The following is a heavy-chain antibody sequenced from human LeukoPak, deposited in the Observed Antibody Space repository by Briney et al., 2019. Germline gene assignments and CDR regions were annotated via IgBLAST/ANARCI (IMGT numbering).Heavy chain of an antibody. CDR1: AGSINNHH. V-gene: IGHV4-4*07. J-gene: IGHJ5*02. Sequence: ETLSLTRTVSAGSINNHHLTWIRQPAGKGLEWIGRIFTSGRTIYNPSLKSRVSISLDTTKSLLSLRLNSVTAADTAVYYCARGSHAFDPCGQVTLVTVSS. CDR2: IFTSGRT. CDR3: ARGSHAFDP.